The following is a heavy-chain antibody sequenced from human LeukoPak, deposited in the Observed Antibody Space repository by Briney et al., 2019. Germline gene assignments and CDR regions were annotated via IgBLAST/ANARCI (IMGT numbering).Heavy chain of an antibody. CDR2: IYHSGST. CDR3: ASSPYTYYYDSSGYWDY. D-gene: IGHD3-22*01. Sequence: SETLSLTCTVSGYSISSGYYWGWIRQPPGKGLEWIGSIYHSGSTYYNPSLKSRVTISVDTSKNQFSLKLSSVTAADTAVYYCASSPYTYYYDSSGYWDYWGQGTLVTVSS. V-gene: IGHV4-38-2*02. CDR1: GYSISSGYY. J-gene: IGHJ4*02.